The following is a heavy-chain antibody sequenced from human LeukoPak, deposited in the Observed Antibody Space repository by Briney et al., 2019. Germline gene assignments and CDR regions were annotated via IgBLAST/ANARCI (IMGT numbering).Heavy chain of an antibody. CDR3: ARDRLHYGEYEKTFDY. CDR1: EFTFSSYW. J-gene: IGHJ4*02. V-gene: IGHV3-7*01. D-gene: IGHD4-17*01. CDR2: IKQDGSEK. Sequence: GGSLRLSCAASEFTFSSYWMSWVRQAPGKGLEWVANIKQDGSEKYYVDSVKGRFTISRDNAKNSLYLQMNSLRAEDTAVYYCARDRLHYGEYEKTFDYWGQGTLVTVSS.